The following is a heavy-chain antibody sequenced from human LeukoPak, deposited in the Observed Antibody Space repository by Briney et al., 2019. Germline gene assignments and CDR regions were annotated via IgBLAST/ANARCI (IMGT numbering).Heavy chain of an antibody. J-gene: IGHJ6*03. V-gene: IGHV1-2*02. CDR3: ARDVVVAAPGYYMDV. Sequence: ASVKVSCKASGYTFTSYYMHWVREAPGQGLEWMGWINPNSGGTNYAQKFQGRVTMTRDTSISTAYMELSRLSSDDTAVYYCARDVVVAAPGYYMDVWGKGTTVTVSS. CDR1: GYTFTSYY. D-gene: IGHD2-15*01. CDR2: INPNSGGT.